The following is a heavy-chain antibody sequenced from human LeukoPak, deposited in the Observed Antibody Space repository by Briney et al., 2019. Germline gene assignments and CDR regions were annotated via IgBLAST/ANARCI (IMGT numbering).Heavy chain of an antibody. J-gene: IGHJ4*02. D-gene: IGHD4-17*01. V-gene: IGHV3-23*01. CDR3: SKPLRTVTTFWGFDY. CDR1: GITFGSDA. CDR2: INGGST. Sequence: GGSLRLSCAASGITFGSDAMSWVRQAPGKGLEWVSAINGGSTHYAGSVKGRFTISRDNSKNTLFLQMNSLRAEDTAVYYCSKPLRTVTTFWGFDYWGQGTLVTVSS.